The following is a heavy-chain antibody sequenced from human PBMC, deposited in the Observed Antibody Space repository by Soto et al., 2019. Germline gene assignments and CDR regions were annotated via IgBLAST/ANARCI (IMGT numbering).Heavy chain of an antibody. CDR3: ARAVTTTVVTNYFDY. Sequence: GGPLSLPCPASGFTFRSYAMPWVRQAPGKGLEWWAVISYDGSNKYYADSVKGRFTISRDNSKNTLYLQMNSLRAEDTAVYYCARAVTTTVVTNYFDYWGQGTLVTVSS. CDR2: ISYDGSNK. V-gene: IGHV3-30-3*01. D-gene: IGHD4-17*01. J-gene: IGHJ4*02. CDR1: GFTFRSYA.